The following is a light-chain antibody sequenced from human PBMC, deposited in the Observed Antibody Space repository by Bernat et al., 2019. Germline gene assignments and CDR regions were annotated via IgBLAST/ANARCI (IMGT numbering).Light chain of an antibody. CDR2: DIN. CDR1: SSDVGGYKY. CDR3: CAHAGSFTWV. V-gene: IGLV2-11*01. J-gene: IGLJ3*02. Sequence: QSALTQPPSVSGSPGQSVTISCTGTSSDVGGYKYVSWYQHHPGKAPKLIIYDINERPSGVPDRFSGARSGNTASLTISGLQADDEADYRCCAHAGSFTWVFGGGTRLTVL.